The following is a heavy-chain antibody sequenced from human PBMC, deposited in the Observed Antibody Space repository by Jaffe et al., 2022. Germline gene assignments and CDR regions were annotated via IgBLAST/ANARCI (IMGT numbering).Heavy chain of an antibody. D-gene: IGHD3-10*01. CDR3: ARQGYGSGRSLIDY. CDR1: GGSISSSSYY. Sequence: QLQLQESGPGLVKPSETLSLTCTVSGGSISSSSYYWGWIRQPPGKGLEWIGSIYYSGSTYYNPSLKSRVTISVDTSKNQFSLKLSSVTAADTAVYYCARQGYGSGRSLIDYWGQGTLVTVSS. J-gene: IGHJ4*02. CDR2: IYYSGST. V-gene: IGHV4-39*01.